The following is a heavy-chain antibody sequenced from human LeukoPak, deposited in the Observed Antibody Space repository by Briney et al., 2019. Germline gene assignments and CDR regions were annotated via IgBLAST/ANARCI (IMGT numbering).Heavy chain of an antibody. CDR3: ARVWFGEFGYYFDY. CDR2: ISSSSSYI. V-gene: IGHV3-21*01. CDR1: GFTFSSYS. J-gene: IGHJ4*02. D-gene: IGHD3-10*01. Sequence: GESLKISCAASGFTFSSYSMNWVRQAPGKGLEWVSSISSSSSYIYYADSVKGRFTISRDNAKNSLYLQMNSLRAEDTAVYYCARVWFGEFGYYFDYWGQGTLVTVSS.